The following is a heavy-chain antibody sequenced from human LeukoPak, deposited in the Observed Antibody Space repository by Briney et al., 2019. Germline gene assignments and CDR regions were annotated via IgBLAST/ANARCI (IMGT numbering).Heavy chain of an antibody. V-gene: IGHV3-23*01. D-gene: IGHD6-13*01. J-gene: IGHJ4*02. Sequence: GGSLRLSCAASGFTFRGYAMRWVRQAPGKGLEWVSAISGSGGSTYYADSVKDRFTIARDNTKNTLYLQMNSLRAEDTAVYYCAKERGSSWYSIDYWGQGTLVTVSS. CDR2: ISGSGGST. CDR1: GFTFRGYA. CDR3: AKERGSSWYSIDY.